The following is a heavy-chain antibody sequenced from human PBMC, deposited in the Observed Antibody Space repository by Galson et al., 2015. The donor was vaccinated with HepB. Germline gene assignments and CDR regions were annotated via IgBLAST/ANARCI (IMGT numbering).Heavy chain of an antibody. CDR1: GFTFSTYA. V-gene: IGHV3-64D*06. J-gene: IGHJ4*02. Sequence: SLRLSCAASGFTFSTYAMHWVRQAPGKGLEYVSTVTNNGGRTYYADSVKGRFTISRDNSKNTLFLQMSSLRPEDTAVYYCVTAIGTSNWYIFDYWGQGTLVTVSS. CDR2: VTNNGGRT. D-gene: IGHD6-13*01. CDR3: VTAIGTSNWYIFDY.